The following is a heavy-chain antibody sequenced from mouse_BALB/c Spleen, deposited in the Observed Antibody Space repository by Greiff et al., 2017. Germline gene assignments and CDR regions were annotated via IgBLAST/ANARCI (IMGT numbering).Heavy chain of an antibody. CDR1: GYTFSSYW. CDR2: ILPGSGST. Sequence: QVQLKQSGAELMKPGASVKISCKATGYTFSSYWIEWVKQRPGHGLEWIGEILPGSGSTNYNEKFKGKATFTADTSSNTAYMQLSSLTSEDSAVYYCARSFYSHYAMDYWGQGTSVTVSS. D-gene: IGHD2-1*01. CDR3: ARSFYSHYAMDY. J-gene: IGHJ4*01. V-gene: IGHV1-9*01.